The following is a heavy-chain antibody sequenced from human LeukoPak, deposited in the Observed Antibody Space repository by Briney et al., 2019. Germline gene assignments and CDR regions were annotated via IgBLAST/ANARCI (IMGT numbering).Heavy chain of an antibody. CDR2: MYLSGTT. D-gene: IGHD3-22*01. V-gene: IGHV4-4*02. Sequence: SETLSLTCTVSGDSINSLGLWSWVRQPPGKGLEWIGEMYLSGTTHSNPSVKSRVTISIDKSKNQFFLNLSSVTAADTAVYYCAGLVGRYSSGLYYYYFDYWGQGTLVTVSS. J-gene: IGHJ4*02. CDR3: AGLVGRYSSGLYYYYFDY. CDR1: GDSINSLGL.